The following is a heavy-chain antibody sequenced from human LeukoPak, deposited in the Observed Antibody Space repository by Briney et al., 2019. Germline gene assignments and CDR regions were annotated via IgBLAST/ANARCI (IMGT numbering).Heavy chain of an antibody. J-gene: IGHJ4*02. V-gene: IGHV4-39*07. CDR2: IYYSGST. CDR1: GGSISSSSYY. D-gene: IGHD5-18*01. Sequence: KPSETLSLTCTVSGGSISSSSYYWGWIRQPPGKGLEWIGSIYYSGSTYYNPSLKSRVTISVDTSENQFSLKLSSVTAADTAVYYCAREEIQLWLSSRAHFDYWGQGTLVTVSS. CDR3: AREEIQLWLSSRAHFDY.